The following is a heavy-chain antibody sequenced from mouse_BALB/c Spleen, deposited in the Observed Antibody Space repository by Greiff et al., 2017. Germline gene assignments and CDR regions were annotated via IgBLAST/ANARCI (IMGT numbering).Heavy chain of an antibody. CDR1: GYPFTSYW. J-gene: IGHJ2*01. CDR3: ASGNPVDY. D-gene: IGHD2-1*01. V-gene: IGHV1-87*01. Sequence: QVQLQQSGAELARPGASVKLSCKASGYPFTSYWMQWVKQRPGQGLEWIGAIYPGDGDTRYTQKFKGKATLTADKSSSTAYMQLSSLASEDSAVYYCASGNPVDYWGQGTTLTVSS. CDR2: IYPGDGDT.